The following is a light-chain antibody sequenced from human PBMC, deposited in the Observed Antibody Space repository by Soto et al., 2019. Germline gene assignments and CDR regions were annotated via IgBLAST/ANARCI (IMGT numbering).Light chain of an antibody. CDR1: QYITTNS. CDR2: ATS. V-gene: IGKV3-20*01. CDR3: QRNS. Sequence: EIVLTQSPGTLSLSPGERATLSCRAAQYITTNSLAWYQHKVGQAPRLLIYATSSRAAGVPDRFSGSGSGTDFTLTISGLEPEDFAVYYCQRNSFGQGTRLEIK. J-gene: IGKJ2*01.